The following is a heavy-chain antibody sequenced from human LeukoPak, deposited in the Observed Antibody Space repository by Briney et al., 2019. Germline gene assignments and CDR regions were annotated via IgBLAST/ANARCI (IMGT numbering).Heavy chain of an antibody. CDR2: IYYSGGT. Sequence: PSETLSLTCTVSGGSISSYYWSWIRQPPGKGLEWIGYIYYSGGTNYNPSLKSRVTISVVSSMNQFSLKLSSVTAADTAVYYCARAPGSAYSSYYFDFWGQGTLVTVSS. CDR3: ARAPGSAYSSYYFDF. V-gene: IGHV4-59*01. CDR1: GGSISSYY. D-gene: IGHD3-22*01. J-gene: IGHJ4*02.